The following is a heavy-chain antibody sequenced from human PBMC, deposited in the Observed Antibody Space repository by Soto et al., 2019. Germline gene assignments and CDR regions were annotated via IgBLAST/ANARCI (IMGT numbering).Heavy chain of an antibody. CDR1: GYTFTSYY. V-gene: IGHV1-46*01. Sequence: ASVKVSCKASGYTFTSYYMHWVRQAPGQGLEWMGIINPSGGRTSYAQKFQGRVTMTRDASTSTVYMELSRLRSEDTAVYYCARDILNYYDSSGYFDYWGQGTLVTVSS. CDR2: INPSGGRT. J-gene: IGHJ4*02. CDR3: ARDILNYYDSSGYFDY. D-gene: IGHD3-22*01.